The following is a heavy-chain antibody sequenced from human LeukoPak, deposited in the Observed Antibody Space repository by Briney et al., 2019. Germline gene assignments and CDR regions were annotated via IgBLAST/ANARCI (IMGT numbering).Heavy chain of an antibody. D-gene: IGHD3-22*01. V-gene: IGHV1-46*01. CDR1: GYTFTSYY. CDR3: AREGIRTMIVVVISEGYYFDY. J-gene: IGHJ4*02. Sequence: RASVKVSCKASGYTFTSYYMHWVRQAPGQGLEWVGIINPSGGSTSYAQKFQGRVTMTRDTSTSTVYMELSSLRSEDTAVYYCAREGIRTMIVVVISEGYYFDYWGQGTLVTVSS. CDR2: INPSGGST.